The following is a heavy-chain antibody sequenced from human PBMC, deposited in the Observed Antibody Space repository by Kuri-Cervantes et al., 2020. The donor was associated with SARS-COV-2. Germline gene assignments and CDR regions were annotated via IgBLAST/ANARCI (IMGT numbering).Heavy chain of an antibody. CDR3: ARDGGYDSSGYYLQPGYYYYGMDV. CDR2: IYSGGST. V-gene: IGHV3-53*01. Sequence: GGSLRLSCAASGFTVSSNYMSWVRQAPGKGLEWVSVIYSGGSTYYADSVKGRFTISRDNAKNSLYLQMNSLRAEDTAVYYCARDGGYDSSGYYLQPGYYYYGMDVWGQGTTVTVSS. D-gene: IGHD3-22*01. J-gene: IGHJ6*02. CDR1: GFTVSSNY.